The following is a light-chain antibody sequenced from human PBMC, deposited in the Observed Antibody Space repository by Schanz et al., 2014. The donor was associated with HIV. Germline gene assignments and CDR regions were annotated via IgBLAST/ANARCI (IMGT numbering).Light chain of an antibody. V-gene: IGKV3-11*01. CDR2: DAS. Sequence: EIVLTQSPGTLSLSPGERATLSCRASQSVDSNYFAWYQQKPGQAPRLLIYDASYRATGIPARFTGSGSGTDFTLTISSLEPEDFAVYFCQQRSNWPLLTFGGGTKVEIK. CDR1: QSVDSNY. J-gene: IGKJ4*01. CDR3: QQRSNWPLLT.